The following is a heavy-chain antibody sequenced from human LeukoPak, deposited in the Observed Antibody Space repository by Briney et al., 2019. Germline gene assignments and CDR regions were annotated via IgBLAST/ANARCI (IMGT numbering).Heavy chain of an antibody. V-gene: IGHV4-31*11. CDR1: GGSFSGYY. D-gene: IGHD5-18*01. CDR2: IYYSGST. CDR3: ASGSGYSYGYSFDY. J-gene: IGHJ4*02. Sequence: SETLSLTCAVYGGSFSGYYWSWIRQHPGKGLEWIGYIYYSGSTYYNPSLKSRVTISVDTSKNQFSLKLSSVTAADTAVYYCASGSGYSYGYSFDYWGQGTLVTVSS.